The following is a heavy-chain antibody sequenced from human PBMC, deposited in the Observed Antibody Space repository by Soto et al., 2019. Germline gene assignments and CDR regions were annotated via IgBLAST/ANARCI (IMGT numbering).Heavy chain of an antibody. Sequence: EVQLVESGGGLVKPGGSLRLSCAASGFTFSSYSMNWVRQAPGKGLEWVASISSSSSYIYYADSVKGRFTISRDNAKNSLYLQMNSLRAEDTAVYYCARDPTTVTTHSYAFDIWGQGTMVTVSS. J-gene: IGHJ3*02. CDR1: GFTFSSYS. CDR3: ARDPTTVTTHSYAFDI. CDR2: ISSSSSYI. V-gene: IGHV3-21*01. D-gene: IGHD4-17*01.